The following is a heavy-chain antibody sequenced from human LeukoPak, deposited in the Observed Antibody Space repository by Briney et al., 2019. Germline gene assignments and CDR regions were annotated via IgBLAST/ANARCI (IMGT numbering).Heavy chain of an antibody. Sequence: SETLSLTCTVSGGSISSYYWSWIRQPAGKGLEWIGEINHSGSTNYNPSLKSRVTISVDTSKNQFSLKLSSVTAADTAVYYCARARWGYSYYMDVWGKGTTVTVSS. CDR2: INHSGST. D-gene: IGHD2-15*01. J-gene: IGHJ6*03. CDR1: GGSISSYY. CDR3: ARARWGYSYYMDV. V-gene: IGHV4-34*01.